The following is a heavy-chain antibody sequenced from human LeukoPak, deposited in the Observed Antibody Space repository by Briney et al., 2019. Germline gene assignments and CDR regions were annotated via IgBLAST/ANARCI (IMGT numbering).Heavy chain of an antibody. Sequence: GGSLRLSCAASGFTFNDYGMSWVRQAPGKGLEWVANIKQDGSEKYYVDSVKGRFTISRDNAKNSLYLQMNSLRAEDTAVYYCARDNGATTYDYWGQGTLVTVSS. J-gene: IGHJ4*02. V-gene: IGHV3-7*01. CDR3: ARDNGATTYDY. CDR1: GFTFNDYG. CDR2: IKQDGSEK. D-gene: IGHD5-12*01.